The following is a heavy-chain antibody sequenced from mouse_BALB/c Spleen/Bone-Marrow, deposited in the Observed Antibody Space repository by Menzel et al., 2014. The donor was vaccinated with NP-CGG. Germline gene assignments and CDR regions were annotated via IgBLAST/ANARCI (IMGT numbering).Heavy chain of an antibody. CDR2: IWAGGST. CDR3: ARDYYGSLYAMDY. J-gene: IGHJ4*01. V-gene: IGHV2-9*02. D-gene: IGHD1-1*01. CDR1: GFSLTSYG. Sequence: QVQLQQSGPGLVAPSQRLSIPCTVSGFSLTSYGVHWVRQPPGKGLEWLGVIWAGGSTNYNSALMSRLSISKDNSKSQVFLKMNSLQTDDTAMYYCARDYYGSLYAMDYWGQGTSVTVSS.